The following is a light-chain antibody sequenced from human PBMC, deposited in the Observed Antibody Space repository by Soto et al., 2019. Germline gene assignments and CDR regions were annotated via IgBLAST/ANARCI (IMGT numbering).Light chain of an antibody. V-gene: IGKV1-12*01. CDR3: KQSRSFPLT. CDR1: QDLDRW. J-gene: IGKJ4*01. Sequence: DIQMTQSPSSLSASFGDRVTITCRASQDLDRWLAWYQQKPGEAPKVLIFAESSLQSGLPSRFRGGGSGTDFSLTISSLQPEDFATYYCKQSRSFPLTFGGGTKVDIK. CDR2: AES.